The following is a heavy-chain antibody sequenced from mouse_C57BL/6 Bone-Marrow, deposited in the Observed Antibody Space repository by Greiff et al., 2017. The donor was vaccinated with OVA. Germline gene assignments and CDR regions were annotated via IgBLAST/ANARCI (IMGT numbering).Heavy chain of an antibody. J-gene: IGHJ4*01. CDR3: ARLYYDYDLYAMDY. Sequence: DVKLQESGPELVKPGASVKMSCKASGYTFTDYNMHWVKQSHGKSLEWIGYINPNNGGTSYNQKFKGKATLTVNKSSSTAYMELRSLTSEDSAVYYCARLYYDYDLYAMDYWGQGTSVTVSS. CDR1: GYTFTDYN. D-gene: IGHD2-4*01. CDR2: INPNNGGT. V-gene: IGHV1-22*01.